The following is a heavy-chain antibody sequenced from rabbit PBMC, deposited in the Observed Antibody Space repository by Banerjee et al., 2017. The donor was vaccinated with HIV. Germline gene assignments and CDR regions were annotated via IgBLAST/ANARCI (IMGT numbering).Heavy chain of an antibody. J-gene: IGHJ4*01. CDR3: ARENMLVGYINL. Sequence: QEQLVESGGGLVQPGESLKLSCKASGFTISSRYWMCWVRQAPGKGLEWIGCISTGDGTTYYASWVNGRFTVSKTSSTTVTLQMTSLTAADTATYFCARENMLVGYINLWGPGTLVTVS. CDR1: GFTISSRYW. V-gene: IGHV1S45*01. CDR2: ISTGDGTT. D-gene: IGHD1-1*01.